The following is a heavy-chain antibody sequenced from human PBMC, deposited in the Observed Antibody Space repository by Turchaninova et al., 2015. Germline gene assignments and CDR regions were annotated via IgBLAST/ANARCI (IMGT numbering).Heavy chain of an antibody. CDR2: IFSKDEK. J-gene: IGHJ4*02. Sequence: QVTMTESGPVLVKPTETLPLTCTVSAFSPNNPRTGVSWLRQPPGKALELLAHIFSKDEKTYSTPLKSRLTISKDTSESQVVLTMTKMDPVDTATYYCSRIRRGVREIDYWGQGTLVTVSS. V-gene: IGHV2-26*01. D-gene: IGHD3-10*01. CDR3: SRIRRGVREIDY. CDR1: AFSPNNPRTG.